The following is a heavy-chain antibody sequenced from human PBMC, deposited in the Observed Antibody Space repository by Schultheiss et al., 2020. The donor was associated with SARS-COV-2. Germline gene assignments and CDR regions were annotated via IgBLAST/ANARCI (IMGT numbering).Heavy chain of an antibody. CDR2: ISWNSGSI. D-gene: IGHD6-13*01. CDR1: GFTFDDYA. J-gene: IGHJ5*02. CDR3: ARMYSSSWYGRDNWFDP. Sequence: GGSLRLSCAASGFTFDDYAMHWVRQAPGKGLEWVSGISWNSGSIGYADSVKGRFTISRDNAKNSLYLQMNSLRAEDTAVYYCARMYSSSWYGRDNWFDPWGQGTLVTVSS. V-gene: IGHV3-9*01.